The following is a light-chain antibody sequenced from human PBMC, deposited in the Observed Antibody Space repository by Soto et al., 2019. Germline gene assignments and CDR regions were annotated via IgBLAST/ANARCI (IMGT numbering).Light chain of an antibody. CDR2: AAS. CDR3: QHRSNWTPRVT. CDR1: QSVSSY. V-gene: IGKV3-11*01. Sequence: EIVLTQSPATLSLSTGDRATLTCRASQSVSSYLAWYQQKPGQAPRLLIYAASNRATGIPARFSGSGSGTEFTLTISSIELEYDDFSSCQHRSNWTPRVTFGGGTKVEIK. J-gene: IGKJ4*01.